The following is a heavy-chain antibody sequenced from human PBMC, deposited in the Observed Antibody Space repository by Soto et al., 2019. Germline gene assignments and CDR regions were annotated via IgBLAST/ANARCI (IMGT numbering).Heavy chain of an antibody. D-gene: IGHD1-1*01. V-gene: IGHV3-23*01. CDR3: AFRFSDNWYPFDY. Sequence: GGSLRLSCAASGFTFSSYAMSWVRQAPGKGLKWVSAISGSGGTTYYADSVKGRFTISRDKSKNTLYLQMNSLRAEDTAVYYCAFRFSDNWYPFDYWGQGTLVTVSS. CDR2: ISGSGGTT. J-gene: IGHJ4*02. CDR1: GFTFSSYA.